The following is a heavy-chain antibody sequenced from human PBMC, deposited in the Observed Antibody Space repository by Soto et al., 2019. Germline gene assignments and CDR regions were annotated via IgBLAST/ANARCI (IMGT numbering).Heavy chain of an antibody. J-gene: IGHJ4*02. D-gene: IGHD3-10*01. V-gene: IGHV4-31*03. CDR2: IYYSGST. CDR3: ALTYYYGSGSYYKDY. CDR1: GGSISSGGYY. Sequence: SKTLSLTCTVSGGSISSGGYYWSWIRQHPGKGLEWIGYIYYSGSTYYNPSLKSRVTISVDTSKNQFSLKLSSVTAADTAVYYCALTYYYGSGSYYKDYWGQGTLVTVSS.